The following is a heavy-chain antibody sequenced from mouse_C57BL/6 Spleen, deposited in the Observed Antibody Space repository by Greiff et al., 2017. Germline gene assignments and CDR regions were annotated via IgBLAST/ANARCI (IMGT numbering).Heavy chain of an antibody. CDR1: GFTFSDYY. J-gene: IGHJ1*03. CDR3: ARALYYYGYFDV. D-gene: IGHD1-1*02. CDR2: INYDGSST. Sequence: VESEGGLVQPGSSMKLSCTASGFTFSDYYMAWVRQVPEKGLEWVANINYDGSSTYYLDSLKSRFIISRDNAKNILYLQMSSLKSEDTATYYCARALYYYGYFDVWGTGTTVTVSS. V-gene: IGHV5-16*01.